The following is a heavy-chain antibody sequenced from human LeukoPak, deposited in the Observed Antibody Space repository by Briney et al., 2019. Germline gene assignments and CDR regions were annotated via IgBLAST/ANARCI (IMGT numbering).Heavy chain of an antibody. V-gene: IGHV1-2*06. CDR3: ATDRVAAHKQDY. CDR1: GYTFTDYY. D-gene: IGHD6-6*01. Sequence: ASVKVSCKASGYTFTDYYMHWVRQARGQGLEWMGRINPNSGGTNYAQKFQGRVTMTRDTSISTAYMELSGLRSDDTAVYYCATDRVAAHKQDYWGQGSLVSVSS. J-gene: IGHJ4*02. CDR2: INPNSGGT.